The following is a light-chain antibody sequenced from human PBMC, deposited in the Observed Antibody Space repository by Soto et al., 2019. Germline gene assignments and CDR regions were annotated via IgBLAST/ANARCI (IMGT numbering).Light chain of an antibody. CDR1: SSNIGNNY. J-gene: IGLJ3*02. V-gene: IGLV1-51*01. Sequence: QSVLTQPPSVSAAPGQKVTISCSGTSSNIGNNYVSWYQQLPGTAPKLLIYDNDKRPSGIPDRFSGSKSGTSATLAIAGLQTGDEADYYCGTWDSSLSAGMFGGGTKLTVL. CDR2: DND. CDR3: GTWDSSLSAGM.